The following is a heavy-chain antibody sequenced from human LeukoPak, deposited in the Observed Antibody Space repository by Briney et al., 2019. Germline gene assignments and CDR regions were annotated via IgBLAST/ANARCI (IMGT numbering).Heavy chain of an antibody. D-gene: IGHD3-22*01. CDR2: INSDGSRT. Sequence: GGSLRLSCAASGFTFSSYWMHWVRQAPGKGLVWVSRINSDGSRTSYADSVKGRFTISRDNAKNTLYLQMNSLRAEDTAVYYCARADTYDSIPTDYWGQGTLVTVSS. J-gene: IGHJ4*02. V-gene: IGHV3-74*01. CDR3: ARADTYDSIPTDY. CDR1: GFTFSSYW.